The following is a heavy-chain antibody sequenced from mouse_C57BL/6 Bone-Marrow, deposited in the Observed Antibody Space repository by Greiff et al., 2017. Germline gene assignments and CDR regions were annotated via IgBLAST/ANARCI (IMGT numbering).Heavy chain of an antibody. V-gene: IGHV5-6*02. Sequence: DVQLVESGGDLVKPGGSLKLSCAASGFTFSSYGMSWVRQTPDKRLEWVATISSGGSYTYYPDSVKGRFTISRDNAKNTLYLQMSSLKSEDTAMYYCARRGYDDGNYFDYWGQGTTLTVSS. J-gene: IGHJ2*01. CDR2: ISSGGSYT. CDR3: ARRGYDDGNYFDY. D-gene: IGHD2-2*01. CDR1: GFTFSSYG.